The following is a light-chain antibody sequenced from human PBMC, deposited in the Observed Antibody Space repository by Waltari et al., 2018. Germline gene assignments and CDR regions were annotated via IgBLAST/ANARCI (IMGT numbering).Light chain of an antibody. J-gene: IGKJ1*01. CDR2: DTS. CDR3: QKYGTLPAT. Sequence: EIVLTQSQGTLSLSPVERATLSCRASQSVSRTLAWYQQKPGQAPMHLIYDTSSRAAGIPDRFSGSGFGTDFSLTISRLEPEDFAVYYCQKYGTLPATFGQGTKVEIK. CDR1: QSVSRT. V-gene: IGKV3-20*01.